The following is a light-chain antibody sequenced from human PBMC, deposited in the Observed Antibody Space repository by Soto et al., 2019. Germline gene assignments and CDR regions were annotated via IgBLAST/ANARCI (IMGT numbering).Light chain of an antibody. J-gene: IGLJ2*01. CDR1: SSDVGGYNY. CDR3: SSYAGSNNVI. Sequence: QPVLTQPPSASGSPGQSVAISCTGSSSDVGGYNYVSWFQQHPGKAPKVIIYEVSKRPSGVPGRFSGSKSGNTASLTVSGLQPEDEADYYCSSYAGSNNVIFGGGTKLTVL. CDR2: EVS. V-gene: IGLV2-8*01.